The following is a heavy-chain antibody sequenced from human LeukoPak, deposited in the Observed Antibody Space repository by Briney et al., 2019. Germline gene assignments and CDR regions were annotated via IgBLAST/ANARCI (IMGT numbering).Heavy chain of an antibody. V-gene: IGHV3-7*01. CDR3: ARVRGSYSRDY. J-gene: IGHJ4*02. Sequence: GGSLRLSCAASGFTFRSYWMSWVRRAPGKGLEWVANIKQAGTEEYYVDSVKGRFTISRDNAKNSLYLQMSSLRAEDTAVYYCARVRGSYSRDYWGQGILVTVSS. D-gene: IGHD3-16*01. CDR2: IKQAGTEE. CDR1: GFTFRSYW.